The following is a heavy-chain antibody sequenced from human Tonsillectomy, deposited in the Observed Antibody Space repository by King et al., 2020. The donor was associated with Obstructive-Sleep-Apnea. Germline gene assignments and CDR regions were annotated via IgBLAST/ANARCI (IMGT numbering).Heavy chain of an antibody. CDR3: AKEYSSSWSDDY. J-gene: IGHJ4*02. D-gene: IGHD6-13*01. V-gene: IGHV5-10-1*01. Sequence: VQLVQSGAEVKKPGESLRISCQGSGYSFSSYYITWLRQMPGKGLEWMGRIDPSDSDTNYSPSFQGHVTISVDKSINTAYLQWSCLKASDTAMYYCAKEYSSSWSDDYWGQGTLVTVSS. CDR2: IDPSDSDT. CDR1: GYSFSSYY.